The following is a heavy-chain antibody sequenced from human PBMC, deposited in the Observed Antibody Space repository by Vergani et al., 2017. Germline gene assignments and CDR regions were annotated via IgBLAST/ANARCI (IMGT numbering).Heavy chain of an antibody. Sequence: QVRLQESGPGLVKPSETLSLTCSVSGGSMSGYYWSWIRQPPGKEREWIGYMYHSGSTNYNPALETRVTISGDTSKNQFSLKLNSVTAADTAVYYGGRGANFYGLGSRLLDLWGQGILVTVSS. D-gene: IGHD3-10*01. CDR2: MYHSGST. V-gene: IGHV4-59*01. CDR3: GRGANFYGLGSRLLDL. CDR1: GGSMSGYY. J-gene: IGHJ5*02.